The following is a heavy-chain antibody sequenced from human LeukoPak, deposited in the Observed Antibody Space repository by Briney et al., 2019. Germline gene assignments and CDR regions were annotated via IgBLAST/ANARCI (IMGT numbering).Heavy chain of an antibody. CDR2: ISGSGGST. Sequence: GGSLRLSCAASGFTFSSYAMSWVRQAPGKGLEWVSAISGSGGSTYYADSVKGRFTISRDNSKNTLYLQMNSLRAEDTAVYYCAKRVTRSPHKYYYYGMDVWGQGTTVTVPS. V-gene: IGHV3-23*01. CDR1: GFTFSSYA. J-gene: IGHJ6*02. D-gene: IGHD4-17*01. CDR3: AKRVTRSPHKYYYYGMDV.